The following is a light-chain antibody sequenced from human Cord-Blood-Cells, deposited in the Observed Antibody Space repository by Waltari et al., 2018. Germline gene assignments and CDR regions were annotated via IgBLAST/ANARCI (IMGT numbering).Light chain of an antibody. V-gene: IGLV2-14*01. J-gene: IGLJ1*01. CDR3: SSYTSSSTLV. CDR1: SIYAGGYTS. Sequence: QSALTHTPYLSGSTGPSPPIPCPGTSIYAGGYTSVSRYQQHPGTAPKLMIYDVSNRPSGVSNRFSGSKSGNTASLTISGLQAEDEADYYCSSYTSSSTLVFGTGTKVTVL. CDR2: DVS.